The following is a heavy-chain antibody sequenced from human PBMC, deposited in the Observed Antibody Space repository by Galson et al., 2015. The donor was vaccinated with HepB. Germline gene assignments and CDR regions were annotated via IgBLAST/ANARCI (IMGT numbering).Heavy chain of an antibody. V-gene: IGHV3-13*01. D-gene: IGHD2-2*01. J-gene: IGHJ6*02. CDR3: ARVPTYCSSTSCYYYGMDV. CDR2: IGTAGDT. CDR1: RFTFSSYD. Sequence: SLRLSCAASRFTFSSYDMHWVRHATGKGLEWVSAIGTAGDTYYPGSVKGRFTISRENAKNSLYLQMNSLRAGDTAVYYCARVPTYCSSTSCYYYGMDVWGQGTTVTVSS.